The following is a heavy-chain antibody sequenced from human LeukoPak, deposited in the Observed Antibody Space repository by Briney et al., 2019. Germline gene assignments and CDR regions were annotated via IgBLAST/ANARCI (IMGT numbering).Heavy chain of an antibody. Sequence: PGGSLRLSCAASGFTLSSYAMSWVRQAPWKGLEWVSAISGSGDNNDNTYYADSVKGQFTISRDNSKNTLYLQMSSLRAEDAAVYYCAKSGSTSWYLDYWGQGTLVTVSS. V-gene: IGHV3-23*01. CDR1: GFTLSSYA. CDR2: ISGSGDNNDNT. J-gene: IGHJ4*02. D-gene: IGHD6-13*01. CDR3: AKSGSTSWYLDY.